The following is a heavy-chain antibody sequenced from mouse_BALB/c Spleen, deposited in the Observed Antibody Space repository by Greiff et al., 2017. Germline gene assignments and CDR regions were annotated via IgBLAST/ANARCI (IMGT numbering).Heavy chain of an antibody. V-gene: IGHV2-6-7*01. CDR2: IWGDGST. CDR1: GFSLTGYG. CDR3: ARDHGSSYWYFDV. J-gene: IGHJ1*01. Sequence: VQGVESGPGLVAPSQSLSITCTVSGFSLTGYGVNWVRQPPGKGLEWLGMIWGDGSTDYNSALKSRLSISKDNSKSQVFLKMNSLQTDDTARYYCARDHGSSYWYFDVWGAGTTVTVSS. D-gene: IGHD1-3*01.